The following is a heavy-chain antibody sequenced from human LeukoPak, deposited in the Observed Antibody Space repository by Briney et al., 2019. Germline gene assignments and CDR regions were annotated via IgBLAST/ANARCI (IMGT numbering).Heavy chain of an antibody. J-gene: IGHJ4*02. D-gene: IGHD1-26*01. CDR3: ARDAENSGSYYFEY. Sequence: GSLKVSCKASGYTFTGYNMYWVRQAPGKGLEWRGQINPNSGGINYAQKFQGRVAMTRDTSISTVYMELSRLRSDDTAVYYCARDAENSGSYYFEYWGQGTLVTVSS. V-gene: IGHV1-2*06. CDR2: INPNSGGI. CDR1: GYTFTGYN.